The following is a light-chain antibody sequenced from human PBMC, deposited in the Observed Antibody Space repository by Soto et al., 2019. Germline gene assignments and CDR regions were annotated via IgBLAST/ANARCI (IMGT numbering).Light chain of an antibody. J-gene: IGKJ4*01. CDR2: GAS. CDR1: ESVSDN. V-gene: IGKV3-15*01. Sequence: EKVMTQSPATLSVSPGESATLSCSASESVSDNLAWYHQKPGQAPRLLIYGASTRATGIPARFSGSGSGTEFTLTISSLQSEDCAIYYCQQYHTWPITFGGGTKVDIK. CDR3: QQYHTWPIT.